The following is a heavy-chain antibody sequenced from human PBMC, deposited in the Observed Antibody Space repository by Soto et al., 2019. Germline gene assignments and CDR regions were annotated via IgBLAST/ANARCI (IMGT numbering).Heavy chain of an antibody. Sequence: GGSLRLSCAASGFIFSNFAMNWVRQAPGKGLEWVSGISAGGGDTYYADSVRGRFIISRDNSKDTLYLQMSGLRAEDTALYYCAYRVAENSWCTTTSCFLIAFDIWGQGTMVTVSS. CDR3: AYRVAENSWCTTTSCFLIAFDI. V-gene: IGHV3-23*01. J-gene: IGHJ3*02. D-gene: IGHD2-2*01. CDR1: GFIFSNFA. CDR2: ISAGGGDT.